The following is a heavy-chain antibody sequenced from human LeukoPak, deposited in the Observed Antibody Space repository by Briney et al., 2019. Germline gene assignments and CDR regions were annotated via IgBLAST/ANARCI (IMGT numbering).Heavy chain of an antibody. Sequence: GGSLRLSCAASGFTFSDHYMDWVRRAPGKGLEWVGHIRNKAKSYTTEYAASVKGRFTISRDDSKNSLYLQMNSLKTEDTAVYYCARVRGTYDYWGQGTLVTVSS. V-gene: IGHV3-72*01. CDR3: ARVRGTYDY. CDR1: GFTFSDHY. J-gene: IGHJ4*02. CDR2: IRNKAKSYTT.